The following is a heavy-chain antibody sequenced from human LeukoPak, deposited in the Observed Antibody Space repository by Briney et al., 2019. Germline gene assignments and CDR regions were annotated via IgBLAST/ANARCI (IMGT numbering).Heavy chain of an antibody. CDR1: GYTFTSYD. Sequence: ASVKVSCKASGYTFTSYDINWVRQATGQGLEWMGWMNPNSGNTGYAQKFQGRVTMTRNTSISTAYMELSSLRSEDTAVYYCARAAQTSGYYFDYWGQGTLVTVSS. CDR3: ARAAQTSGYYFDY. J-gene: IGHJ4*02. CDR2: MNPNSGNT. V-gene: IGHV1-8*01. D-gene: IGHD3-22*01.